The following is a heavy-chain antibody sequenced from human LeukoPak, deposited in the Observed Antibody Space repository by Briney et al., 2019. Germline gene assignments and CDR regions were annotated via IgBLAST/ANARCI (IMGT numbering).Heavy chain of an antibody. Sequence: PGGSLRLSCAASGFTFSSYEMNWVRQAPGKGLEWVSYISSSGSTIYYADSVKGRFTISRDNSKNSLYLQMNSLRAEDTALYYCAKDMSQVGYSYGSIDYWGQGTLVTVSS. D-gene: IGHD5-18*01. CDR1: GFTFSSYE. J-gene: IGHJ4*02. CDR3: AKDMSQVGYSYGSIDY. CDR2: ISSSGSTI. V-gene: IGHV3-48*03.